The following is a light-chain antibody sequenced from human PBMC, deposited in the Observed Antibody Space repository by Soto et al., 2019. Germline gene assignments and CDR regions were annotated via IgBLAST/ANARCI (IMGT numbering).Light chain of an antibody. CDR2: EAS. CDR3: QHRSSYSDA. Sequence: DIFLTQSPPTLSGSLGDRVAVGCRASQSISSWLAWYQQKPGEAPKLLIYEASNVTSGVPARFSGSGSETEFTLTISSLQPDDFAAYYCQHRSSYSDAFGQGTKVDIK. CDR1: QSISSW. J-gene: IGKJ1*01. V-gene: IGKV1-5*03.